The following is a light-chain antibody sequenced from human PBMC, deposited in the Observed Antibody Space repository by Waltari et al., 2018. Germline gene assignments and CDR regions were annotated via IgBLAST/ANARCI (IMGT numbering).Light chain of an antibody. V-gene: IGKV4-1*01. Sequence: DIVMTQSPDTLAVSLGERATINCTTSQSVLYRSNNKNYLAWYQQKPGQPPKLLISWASTRDSGVPDRFIGSGSGTEFTLTIRSLQAEDVAVYYCQQYVRTPSLTFGGGTKLEIK. CDR3: QQYVRTPSLT. J-gene: IGKJ4*01. CDR1: QSVLYRSNNKNY. CDR2: WAS.